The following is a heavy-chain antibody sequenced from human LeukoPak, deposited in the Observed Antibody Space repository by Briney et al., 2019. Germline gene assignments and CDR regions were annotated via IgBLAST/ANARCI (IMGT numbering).Heavy chain of an antibody. D-gene: IGHD3-10*01. V-gene: IGHV3-7*01. J-gene: IGHJ4*02. CDR3: ARDLGYGSGSFFDY. CDR1: GFTLSRYL. Sequence: GGSLRLSCAASGFTLSRYLMRGVRAARGKGGEGGAKIKQDGSEKYYGDSEKGRFTISRDNAKNSLYLQMNSLRAEDTAVYYCARDLGYGSGSFFDYWGQGTLVTVSS. CDR2: IKQDGSEK.